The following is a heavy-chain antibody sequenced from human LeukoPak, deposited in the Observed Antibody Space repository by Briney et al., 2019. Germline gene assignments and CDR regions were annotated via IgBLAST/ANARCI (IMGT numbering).Heavy chain of an antibody. J-gene: IGHJ5*02. Sequence: SETLSLTCTVSGGSISSSSYYWGWIRQPPGKGLEWIGSIYYSGSTYYNPSLKSRVTISVDTSKNQFSLKLSSVTAADTAVYYCARGKGLLWFGELFGQYNWFDPWGQGTLVTVSS. CDR1: GGSISSSSYY. CDR3: ARGKGLLWFGELFGQYNWFDP. V-gene: IGHV4-39*01. CDR2: IYYSGST. D-gene: IGHD3-10*01.